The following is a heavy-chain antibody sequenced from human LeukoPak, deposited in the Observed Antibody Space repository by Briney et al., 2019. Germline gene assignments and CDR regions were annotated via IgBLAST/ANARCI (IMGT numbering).Heavy chain of an antibody. V-gene: IGHV4-34*01. J-gene: IGHJ5*02. CDR3: ARGSSGGRYIVVVPASRTARRFYNWFDP. D-gene: IGHD2-2*01. CDR1: GGSFSGYY. CDR2: INHLGST. Sequence: SETLSLTCAVYGGSFSGYYWSWIRQPPEKGLEWIGEINHLGSTNYNPSLKSRVTISVDTSRKQFSLNLTSVTAADTAVYYCARGSSGGRYIVVVPASRTARRFYNWFDPWGQGTLVTVSS.